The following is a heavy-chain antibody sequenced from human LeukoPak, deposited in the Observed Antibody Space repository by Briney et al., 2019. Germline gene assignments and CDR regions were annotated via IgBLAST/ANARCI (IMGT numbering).Heavy chain of an antibody. CDR3: ARGIRGTTEGYYYYYMDV. V-gene: IGHV3-48*01. CDR2: ISSSSSTI. CDR1: GFTFSSYS. Sequence: GGSLRLSCAASGFTFSSYSMNWVRQAPGKGLEWVSYISSSSSTIYYADSVKGRFTISRDNAKNSLYLQMNSLRAEDTAVYYCARGIRGTTEGYYYYYMDVWGKGTTVTVSS. D-gene: IGHD1-7*01. J-gene: IGHJ6*03.